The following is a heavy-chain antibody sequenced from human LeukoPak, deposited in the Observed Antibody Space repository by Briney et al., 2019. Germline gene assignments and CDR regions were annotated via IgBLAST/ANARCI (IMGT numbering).Heavy chain of an antibody. J-gene: IGHJ6*02. Sequence: ASVKVSCKASGYTFTSYGISWVRQAPGQGLEWMGWMNPNSGNTGYAQKFQGRVTMTRNTSISTAYMELSSLRSEDTAVYYCARGRGATGGYYYYGMDVWGQGTTVTVSS. CDR2: MNPNSGNT. CDR1: GYTFTSYG. V-gene: IGHV1-8*02. D-gene: IGHD1-26*01. CDR3: ARGRGATGGYYYYGMDV.